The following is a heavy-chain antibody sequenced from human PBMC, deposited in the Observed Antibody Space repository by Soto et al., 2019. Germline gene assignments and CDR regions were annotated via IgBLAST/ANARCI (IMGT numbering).Heavy chain of an antibody. CDR3: ARGLAVAGTRFGWFDP. Sequence: SETLSLTCAVSGGSISSGGYSWSWILQPPGKGLEWIGYIYHSGSTYYNPSLKSRVTISVDRSKNQFSLKLSSVTAADTAVYYCARGLAVAGTRFGWFDPWGQGTLVTVSS. V-gene: IGHV4-30-2*01. D-gene: IGHD6-19*01. CDR2: IYHSGST. J-gene: IGHJ5*02. CDR1: GGSISSGGYS.